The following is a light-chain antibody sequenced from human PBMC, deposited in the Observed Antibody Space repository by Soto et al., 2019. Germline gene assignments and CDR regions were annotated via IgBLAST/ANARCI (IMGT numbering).Light chain of an antibody. J-gene: IGKJ2*01. Sequence: EIVMTHSPVTLSVSPCERATLSFRASQSISDKSAWYQQKPGQAPRLLMFGASTRATGIPARFSGSGSGTDFTLTITGLQSEDFAVYYCQQYKSWPYTFGQGT. V-gene: IGKV3-15*01. CDR3: QQYKSWPYT. CDR1: QSISDK. CDR2: GAS.